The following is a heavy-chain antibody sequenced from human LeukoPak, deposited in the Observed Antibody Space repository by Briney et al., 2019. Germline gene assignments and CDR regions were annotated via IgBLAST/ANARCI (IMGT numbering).Heavy chain of an antibody. CDR1: GGSFSDYY. CDR3: ARRITMVRGVIRGWFDP. J-gene: IGHJ5*02. CDR2: INHSGST. V-gene: IGHV4-34*01. D-gene: IGHD3-10*01. Sequence: SETLSLTCAVYGGSFSDYYWSWIRQPPGKGLEWIGEINHSGSTNYNPSLKSRVIISVDTSKNQFSLKLSSVTAADTAVYYCARRITMVRGVIRGWFDPWGQGTLVTVSS.